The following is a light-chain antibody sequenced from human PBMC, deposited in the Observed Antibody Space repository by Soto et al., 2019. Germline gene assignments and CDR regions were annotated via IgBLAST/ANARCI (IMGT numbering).Light chain of an antibody. V-gene: IGLV2-14*01. CDR3: SSYASSTTVV. CDR1: SSDVGGYNY. CDR2: EVR. Sequence: QSDLTQPASVSGSPGQSITISCTGTSSDVGGYNYVSWYQQHPAKAPKLMIFEVRNRPSGVSYRFSGSRSGNTAYLTISGLQAEAEADYYCSSYASSTTVVFGGGTKLTVL. J-gene: IGLJ2*01.